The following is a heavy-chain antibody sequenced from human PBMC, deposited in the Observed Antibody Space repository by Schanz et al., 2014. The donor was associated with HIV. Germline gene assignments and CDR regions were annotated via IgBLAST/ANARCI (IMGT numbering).Heavy chain of an antibody. J-gene: IGHJ4*02. V-gene: IGHV1-69*01. Sequence: QVQLVQSGAEVKKPGSSVEVSCKASGDTFSPDAFSWVRQVPGQGLEWMGGIIPIFGTANYAQKFQGRVTIIADESTSTAYMELSSLRSEDTAVYYCARMSPSSTSYGDAFDVWGQGTLVTVSS. CDR3: ARMSPSSTSYGDAFDV. D-gene: IGHD2-2*01. CDR1: GDTFSPDA. CDR2: IIPIFGTA.